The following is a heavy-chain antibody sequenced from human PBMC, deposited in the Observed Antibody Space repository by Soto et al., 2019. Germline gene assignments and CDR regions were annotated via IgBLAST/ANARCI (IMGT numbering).Heavy chain of an antibody. Sequence: GASVKVSCKVSGYTLTELSMHWVRQAPGKGLEWMGGFDPEDGETIYAQKFQGRVTMTEDTSTDTAYMELSSLRSEDTAVYYCATVISRGWYITNWFDSWGQGTLVTVS. D-gene: IGHD6-19*01. J-gene: IGHJ5*01. CDR2: FDPEDGET. CDR3: ATVISRGWYITNWFDS. V-gene: IGHV1-24*01. CDR1: GYTLTELS.